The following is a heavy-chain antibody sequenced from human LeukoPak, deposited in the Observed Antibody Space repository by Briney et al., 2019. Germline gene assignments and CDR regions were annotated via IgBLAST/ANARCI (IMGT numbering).Heavy chain of an antibody. CDR2: IYYSGST. Sequence: SETLSLTCTVPGGSISSSSYYWSWIRQPTGKGLEWIGSIYYSGSTYYNPSLKSRVTISVDTSKNQFSLKLSSVTAADTAVYYCARSYYYDSSGYRIWRWADAFDIWGQGTMVTVSS. D-gene: IGHD3-22*01. CDR3: ARSYYYDSSGYRIWRWADAFDI. V-gene: IGHV4-39*01. CDR1: GGSISSSSYY. J-gene: IGHJ3*02.